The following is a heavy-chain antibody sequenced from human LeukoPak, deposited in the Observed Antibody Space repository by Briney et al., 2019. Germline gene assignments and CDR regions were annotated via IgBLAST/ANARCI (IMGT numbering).Heavy chain of an antibody. D-gene: IGHD3-22*01. Sequence: ASVKVSCKASGYTFTSYGIGWVRQAPGQGLEWMGWISAYNGNTNYAQKLQGRVTMTTDTSTSTAYMELRSLRSDDTAVYYCARDYYDSSGYLHDAFDIWGQGTMVTVSS. CDR1: GYTFTSYG. J-gene: IGHJ3*02. CDR3: ARDYYDSSGYLHDAFDI. CDR2: ISAYNGNT. V-gene: IGHV1-18*01.